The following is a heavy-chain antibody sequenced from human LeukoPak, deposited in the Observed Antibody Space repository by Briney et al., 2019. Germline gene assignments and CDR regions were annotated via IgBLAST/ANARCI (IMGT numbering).Heavy chain of an antibody. CDR2: IIPIFGTA. J-gene: IGHJ4*02. Sequence: SVKVSCKASGGTFSSYAISWVRQAPGQGLEWMGGIIPIFGTANYAQKFQGRVTITADESTSTAYMELSSLRSEDTAVYYCARGEQFLEWLFGYWGQGTLVAVSS. CDR1: GGTFSSYA. D-gene: IGHD3-3*01. CDR3: ARGEQFLEWLFGY. V-gene: IGHV1-69*01.